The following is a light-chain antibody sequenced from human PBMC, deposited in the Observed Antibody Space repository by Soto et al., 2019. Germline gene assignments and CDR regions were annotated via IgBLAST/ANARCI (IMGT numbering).Light chain of an antibody. CDR1: QSVSSSY. CDR3: QQYGNSPFT. J-gene: IGKJ3*01. CDR2: GAS. V-gene: IGKV3-20*01. Sequence: EIVLTQSPGTLSLSPGERATLSCRASQSVSSSYLAWYQQKPGQAPRLLIYGASRRATGIPDRFSGSWSGKDFTLTISRLEPEDFAVYYCQQYGNSPFTFGPGTKVDIK.